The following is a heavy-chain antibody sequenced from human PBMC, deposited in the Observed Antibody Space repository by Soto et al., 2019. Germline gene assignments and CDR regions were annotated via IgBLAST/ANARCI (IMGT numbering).Heavy chain of an antibody. D-gene: IGHD1-26*01. CDR1: GGSVSSGSYY. V-gene: IGHV4-61*01. CDR2: IYYRGST. J-gene: IGHJ4*02. CDR3: ARDSSRELDY. Sequence: QVQLQESGPGLVKPSETLSLTCTVSGGSVSSGSYYWSWIRQPPGKGLEWIGYIYYRGSTNYNPSLKSRVTISVDTSKNQFSLKLSAVTAADTAVYYCARDSSRELDYWGQGTLVTVSS.